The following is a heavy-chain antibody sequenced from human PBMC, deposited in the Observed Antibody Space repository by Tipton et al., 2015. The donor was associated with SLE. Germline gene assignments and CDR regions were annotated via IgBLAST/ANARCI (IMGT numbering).Heavy chain of an antibody. CDR3: ARDVGYDFWSGPAGFAT. D-gene: IGHD3-3*01. Sequence: TLSLTCTVSGGSISSYYWSWIRQPPGKGLEWIGYIYYSGSTNYNPSLKSRVTISVDTSKNQFSLKLSSVTAADTAVYYRARDVGYDFWSGPAGFATWGQGTLVTVSS. V-gene: IGHV4-59*01. CDR1: GGSISSYY. J-gene: IGHJ4*02. CDR2: IYYSGST.